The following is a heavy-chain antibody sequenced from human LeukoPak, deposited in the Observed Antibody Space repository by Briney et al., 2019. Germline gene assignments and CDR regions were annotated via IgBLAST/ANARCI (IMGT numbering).Heavy chain of an antibody. Sequence: SETLSLTCTVSGGSISSSSYYWGWIRQPPGKGLEWLGCIYYSGSTYYNPSLKSRVTISVDTSKNRFSLKLSSVTAADTAVYYCAREKSGYSSSWYLKYNWFDPWGQGTLVTVSS. CDR2: IYYSGST. V-gene: IGHV4-39*07. CDR3: AREKSGYSSSWYLKYNWFDP. CDR1: GGSISSSSYY. J-gene: IGHJ5*02. D-gene: IGHD6-13*01.